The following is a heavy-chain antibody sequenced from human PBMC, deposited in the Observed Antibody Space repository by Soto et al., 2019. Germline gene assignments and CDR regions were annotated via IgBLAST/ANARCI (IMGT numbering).Heavy chain of an antibody. CDR1: GYTFTGYY. CDR3: ARRKVGAAGWDAFDI. V-gene: IGHV1-2*02. D-gene: IGHD2-15*01. Sequence: XSVKVSYKASGYTFTGYYMHLLRHAPGQGLEWMGWINPNSGGTNYAQKFQGQVTISADKSISTAYLQWSSLKASDTAMYYCARRKVGAAGWDAFDIWGQGTMVTVSS. J-gene: IGHJ3*02. CDR2: INPNSGGT.